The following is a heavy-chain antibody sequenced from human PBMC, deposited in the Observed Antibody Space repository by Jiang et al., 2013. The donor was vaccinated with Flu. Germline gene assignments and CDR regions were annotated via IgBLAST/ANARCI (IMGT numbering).Heavy chain of an antibody. Sequence: SETLSLTCTVSGGSISSSIYYWGWIRQPPGKGLEWIGSIYYSGSSFYNPSVKSRATISVDTSKNQFSLNLSSVTAADTAVYYCARSAPAMGYWGQGTLVTVSS. D-gene: IGHD5-18*01. CDR3: ARSAPAMGY. V-gene: IGHV4-39*01. J-gene: IGHJ4*02. CDR1: GGSISSSIYY. CDR2: IYYSGSS.